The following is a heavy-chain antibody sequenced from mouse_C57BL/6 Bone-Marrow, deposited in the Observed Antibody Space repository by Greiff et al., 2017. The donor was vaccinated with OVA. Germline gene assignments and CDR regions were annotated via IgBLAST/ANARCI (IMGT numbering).Heavy chain of an antibody. D-gene: IGHD2-4*01. CDR2: IDPSDSYT. CDR3: AREVDYDGYWDCDV. Sequence: QVQLQQPGAALVKPGASVKLSCKASGYTFTSYWMQWVKQRPGQGLEWIGEIDPSDSYTNYNQKFKGKATLTVDTSSSTAYMQLSSLTSEDSAVYYCAREVDYDGYWDCDVWGTGTTVTVSS. J-gene: IGHJ1*03. CDR1: GYTFTSYW. V-gene: IGHV1-50*01.